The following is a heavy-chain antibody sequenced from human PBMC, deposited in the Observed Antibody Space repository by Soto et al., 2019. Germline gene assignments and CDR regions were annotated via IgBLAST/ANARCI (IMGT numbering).Heavy chain of an antibody. CDR3: ARDDRYRGYVQD. Sequence: QVQLQESGPGLVKPSQTLSLTCTVSGGSISSGGYYWSWIRQHPGKGLEWIGYISYSGSTYYNPSLKSRVTIAVDTSKNQFSLKLSSVTAADTAVYYCARDDRYRGYVQDWGQGTLVTVSS. CDR2: ISYSGST. J-gene: IGHJ4*02. V-gene: IGHV4-31*03. CDR1: GGSISSGGYY. D-gene: IGHD5-12*01.